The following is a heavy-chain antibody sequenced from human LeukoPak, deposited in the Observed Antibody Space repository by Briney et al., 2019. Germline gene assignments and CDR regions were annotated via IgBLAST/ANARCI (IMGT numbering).Heavy chain of an antibody. CDR2: IYTSGST. CDR3: ARSPRVVVVITTSVGNWFDP. V-gene: IGHV4-61*02. CDR1: GGSITSGSYY. Sequence: SETLSLTCTVSGGSITSGSYYWSWIRQPAGKGLEWIGRIYTSGSTNYNPSLKSRVTISLDTSKNQFSLKLNSVTAADTAVYYCARSPRVVVVITTSVGNWFDPWGQGTLVTVSS. D-gene: IGHD3-22*01. J-gene: IGHJ5*02.